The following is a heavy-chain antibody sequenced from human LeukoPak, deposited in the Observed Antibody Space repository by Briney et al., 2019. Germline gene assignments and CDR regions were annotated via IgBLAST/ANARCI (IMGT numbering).Heavy chain of an antibody. CDR1: GFTFSSYS. D-gene: IGHD1-20*01. V-gene: IGHV3-21*01. J-gene: IGHJ5*02. CDR2: ISSSSSYI. Sequence: PGGSLRLSCAASGFTFSSYSMNWVRQAPGKGLEWVSSISSSSSYIYYADSVKGRFTISRDNAKNSLYLQMNSLRAEDTALYYCARGRYNWKGEGENWFDPWGQGTLVTVSS. CDR3: ARGRYNWKGEGENWFDP.